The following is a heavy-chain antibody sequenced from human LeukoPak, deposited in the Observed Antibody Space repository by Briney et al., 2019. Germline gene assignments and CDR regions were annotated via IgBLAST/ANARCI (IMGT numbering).Heavy chain of an antibody. CDR3: ARSYYYDSSGYYGL. D-gene: IGHD3-22*01. Sequence: HGESLKISCKGSGYTFHSYWIAWVRQMPGKGLEWMGIIYPGDSDTRYSPSFQGQVTISADKSISTAYLQWSSLKASDTAMYYCARSYYYDSSGYYGLWGQGTLVTVSS. V-gene: IGHV5-51*01. CDR2: IYPGDSDT. J-gene: IGHJ4*02. CDR1: GYTFHSYW.